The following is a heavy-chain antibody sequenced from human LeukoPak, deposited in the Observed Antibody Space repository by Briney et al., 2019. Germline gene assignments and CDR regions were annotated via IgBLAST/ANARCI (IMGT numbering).Heavy chain of an antibody. D-gene: IGHD4-17*01. CDR2: ISAKMGHT. V-gene: IGHV1-18*01. Sequence: ASLKVTCKSSGHTFTDSGFSWVRQAPGQGPEWMGWISAKMGHTKYADKFQGRVTMTTDTSTTTAYMELRSLRSDDTAVYYCARDYGDYNWFDPWGQGTLVTVSS. CDR1: GHTFTDSG. J-gene: IGHJ5*02. CDR3: ARDYGDYNWFDP.